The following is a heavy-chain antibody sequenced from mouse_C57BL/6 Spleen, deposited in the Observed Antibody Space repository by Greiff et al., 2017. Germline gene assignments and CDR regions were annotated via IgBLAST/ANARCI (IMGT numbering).Heavy chain of an antibody. J-gene: IGHJ1*03. CDR2: INPSSGYT. CDR1: GYTFTSYT. D-gene: IGHD1-1*01. Sequence: VKLQESGAELARPGASVKMSCKASGYTFTSYTMHWVKQRPGQGLEWIGYINPSSGYTKYNQKFKDKATLTADKSSSTAYMQLSSLTSEDSAVYYCAYGSSPYWYFDVWGTGTTVTVSS. CDR3: AYGSSPYWYFDV. V-gene: IGHV1-4*01.